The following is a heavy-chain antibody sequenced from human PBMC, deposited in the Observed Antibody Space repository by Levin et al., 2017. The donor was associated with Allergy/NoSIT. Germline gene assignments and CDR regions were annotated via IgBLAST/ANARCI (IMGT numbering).Heavy chain of an antibody. J-gene: IGHJ5*02. Sequence: SETLSLTCTVSGGSISSGGYYWSWIRQHPGKGLEWIGYIYYSGSTYYNPSLKSRVTISVDTSKNQFSLKLSSATAADTAVYYCARADGSGSYSYNWFDPWGQGTLVTVSS. CDR3: ARADGSGSYSYNWFDP. V-gene: IGHV4-31*03. CDR1: GGSISSGGYY. CDR2: IYYSGST. D-gene: IGHD3-10*01.